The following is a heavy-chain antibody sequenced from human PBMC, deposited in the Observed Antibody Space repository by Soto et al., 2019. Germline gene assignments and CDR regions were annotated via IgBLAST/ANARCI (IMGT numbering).Heavy chain of an antibody. CDR1: GGSISSSSYY. CDR3: ARHGSGTRGNYYYYYYMDV. V-gene: IGHV4-39*01. D-gene: IGHD3-10*01. Sequence: SETLSLTCTVSGGSISSSSYYWGWIRQPPGKGLEWIGSIYYSGSTYYNPSLKSRVTISVDTSKNQFSLKLSSVTAADTAVYYCARHGSGTRGNYYYYYYMDVWGKGTTVTVSS. CDR2: IYYSGST. J-gene: IGHJ6*03.